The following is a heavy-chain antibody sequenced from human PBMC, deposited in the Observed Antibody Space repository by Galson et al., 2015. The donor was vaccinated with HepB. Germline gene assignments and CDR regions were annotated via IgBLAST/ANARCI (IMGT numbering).Heavy chain of an antibody. V-gene: IGHV3-53*01. J-gene: IGHJ4*02. D-gene: IGHD3-22*01. CDR3: ARVYYYVSSGYEFEGYFDY. CDR1: GFTVSTNY. CDR2: IYSGGST. Sequence: SLRLSCAASGFTVSTNYMSWVRQAPGKGLEWVSIIYSGGSTYYADSVKGRFTISRDNSKNTLFLQMNSLRAEDTAVYYCARVYYYVSSGYEFEGYFDYWGQGTPVTVSS.